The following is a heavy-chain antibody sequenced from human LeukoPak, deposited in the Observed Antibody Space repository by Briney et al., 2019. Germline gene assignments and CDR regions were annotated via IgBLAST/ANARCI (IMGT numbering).Heavy chain of an antibody. D-gene: IGHD3-10*01. CDR3: ARALPLGRFGELEVY. J-gene: IGHJ4*02. Sequence: GASVKVSCKASGYTFTSYAMHWVRQAPGQRLEWMGWINAGNGNTKHSQKFQGGVTITRDTSASTAYMELSSLRSEDTAVYYCARALPLGRFGELEVYWGQGTLVTVSS. CDR1: GYTFTSYA. V-gene: IGHV1-3*01. CDR2: INAGNGNT.